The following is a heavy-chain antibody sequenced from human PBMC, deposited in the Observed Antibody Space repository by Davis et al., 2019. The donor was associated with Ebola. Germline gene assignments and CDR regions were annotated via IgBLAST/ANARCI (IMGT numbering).Heavy chain of an antibody. Sequence: PGGSLRLSCAASGFSFGSHTMTWFRQAPGKGLEWVSAITFSGGSTSYTDSVKGRFTISRDNSENTLYLQMNSLTADDTSVYYCARAGFDEVLDYWGQGTPVTVSS. V-gene: IGHV3-23*01. D-gene: IGHD3-3*01. CDR2: ITFSGGST. J-gene: IGHJ4*02. CDR1: GFSFGSHT. CDR3: ARAGFDEVLDY.